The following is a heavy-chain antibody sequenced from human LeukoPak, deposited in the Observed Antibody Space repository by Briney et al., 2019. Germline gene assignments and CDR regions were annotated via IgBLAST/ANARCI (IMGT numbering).Heavy chain of an antibody. CDR2: INSDGSST. D-gene: IGHD3-10*01. CDR3: ARGGTMVRGVIFY. J-gene: IGHJ4*02. V-gene: IGHV3-74*01. CDR1: GFTFSSYW. Sequence: QPGGSLRLSCAASGFTFSSYWMHWVRQARGKGLVWVSRINSDGSSTSYADSVKGRFTISRDNAKNTLYLQMNSLRAEDTAVYYCARGGTMVRGVIFYWGQGTLVTVSS.